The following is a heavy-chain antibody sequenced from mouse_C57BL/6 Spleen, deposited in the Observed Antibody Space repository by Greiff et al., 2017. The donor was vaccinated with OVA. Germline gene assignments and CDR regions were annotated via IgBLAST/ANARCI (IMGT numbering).Heavy chain of an antibody. CDR1: GYTFTSYW. CDR2: IDPSDSYT. D-gene: IGHD2-4*01. J-gene: IGHJ4*01. Sequence: QVQLQQPGAELVRPGTSVKLSCKASGYTFTSYWMHWVKQRPGQGLEWIGVIDPSDSYTNYNQKFKGQATLTVDTSSSTDYMQLSRLTSEYSAVYSFARDGRLRLGYYAMAYWGQATSVPVSS. CDR3: ARDGRLRLGYYAMAY. V-gene: IGHV1-59*01.